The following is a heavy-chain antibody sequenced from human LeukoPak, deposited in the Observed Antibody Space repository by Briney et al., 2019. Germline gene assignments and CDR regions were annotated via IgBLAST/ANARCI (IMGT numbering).Heavy chain of an antibody. CDR1: GGSFSGYY. CDR2: INHSGST. CDR3: ARAYYYGSGSLDY. J-gene: IGHJ4*02. Sequence: SETLSLTCAVYGGSFSGYYWSWIRQPPGKGLEWIGEINHSGSTNYNPSLKSRVTISVDTSKNQFSLKLSSVTAADTAVYYCARAYYYGSGSLDYWGQGTLVTV. V-gene: IGHV4-34*01. D-gene: IGHD3-10*01.